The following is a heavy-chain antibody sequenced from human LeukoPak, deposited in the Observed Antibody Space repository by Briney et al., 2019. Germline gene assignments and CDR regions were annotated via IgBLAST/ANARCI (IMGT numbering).Heavy chain of an antibody. CDR1: GFSLSAYA. Sequence: GGSLRLSCAASGFSLSAYAMSWVRQAPGKGLEWVSTITGSGDNTHHADSVKGRFTISRDNSINTLFLQMNSLRAEDTAIYYCAKVGSYFNFDSWGQGTLITVTS. V-gene: IGHV3-23*01. CDR3: AKVGSYFNFDS. J-gene: IGHJ4*02. D-gene: IGHD1-26*01. CDR2: ITGSGDNT.